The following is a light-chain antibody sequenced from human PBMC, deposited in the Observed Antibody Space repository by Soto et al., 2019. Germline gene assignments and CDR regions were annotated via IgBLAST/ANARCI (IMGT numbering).Light chain of an antibody. CDR2: AAS. V-gene: IGKV1-39*01. CDR1: QSISNF. J-gene: IGKJ1*01. CDR3: KQSYNTPRT. Sequence: DIQMTHSPSTLSASVGDRVTITCRASQSISNFLNWYQQKPGKAPKLLIYAASNLQSGVPSRFSCSGSGKDFTLTISSLQPEDFATYYCKQSYNTPRTFGQGNKVEIX.